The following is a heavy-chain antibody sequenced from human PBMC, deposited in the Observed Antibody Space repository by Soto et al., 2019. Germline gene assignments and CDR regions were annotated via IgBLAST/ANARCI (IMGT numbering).Heavy chain of an antibody. CDR3: VRSVTRESV. D-gene: IGHD2-2*01. Sequence: EVQVVESGGGLVQPGGSLRLSCAASGFTFSNYWMNWVRQAPGKGLEWVADIKQDGSVRSYVDSVKGRFTISRDNAKNSLHLQMDSLRAEDTAVYYCVRSVTRESVWGKGATVTVSS. J-gene: IGHJ6*04. CDR2: IKQDGSVR. V-gene: IGHV3-7*05. CDR1: GFTFSNYW.